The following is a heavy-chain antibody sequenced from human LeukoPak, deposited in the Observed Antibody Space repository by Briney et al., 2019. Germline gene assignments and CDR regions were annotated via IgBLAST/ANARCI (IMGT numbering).Heavy chain of an antibody. CDR3: ARNPHGGEYDTSGYNIDY. CDR1: GFTFSNYA. J-gene: IGHJ4*02. V-gene: IGHV3-23*01. CDR2: ISGSGVNT. D-gene: IGHD3-22*01. Sequence: GGSLRLSCAASGFTFSNYAMSWVRQAPGKGLEWVSGISGSGVNTFYADSVKGRFTISSDDSRNTVSLQMNSLRAEDTAVYYCARNPHGGEYDTSGYNIDYWGQGTLVTVSS.